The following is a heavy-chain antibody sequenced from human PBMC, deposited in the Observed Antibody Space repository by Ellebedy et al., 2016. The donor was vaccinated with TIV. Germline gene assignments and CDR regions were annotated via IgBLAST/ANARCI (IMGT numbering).Heavy chain of an antibody. D-gene: IGHD1-26*01. V-gene: IGHV3-33*06. Sequence: GESLKISCAASGFTFSSYGMHWVRQAPGKGLEWVAVIWYDGSNKYYADSVKGRFTISRDNSKNTLYLQMNSLRVDDTAVYYCAKGGVGPRYSFTSWGQGTLVTVSS. CDR2: IWYDGSNK. CDR3: AKGGVGPRYSFTS. CDR1: GFTFSSYG. J-gene: IGHJ5*02.